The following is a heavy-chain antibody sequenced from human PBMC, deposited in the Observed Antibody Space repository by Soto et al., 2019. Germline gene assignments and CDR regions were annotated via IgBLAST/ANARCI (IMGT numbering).Heavy chain of an antibody. Sequence: QLRLQESGPGLVKPSETLSLTCTVSGASISSSNYYWGWIRQPPGKGLEWIGSIYYGGSTSYNPSLDSRLTMSVDTSKNQFSLKLRSVTAADTGVYYCASPVAYGDYGRFDPWGQGALVTVSS. CDR1: GASISSSNYY. CDR2: IYYGGST. J-gene: IGHJ5*02. V-gene: IGHV4-39*01. CDR3: ASPVAYGDYGRFDP. D-gene: IGHD4-17*01.